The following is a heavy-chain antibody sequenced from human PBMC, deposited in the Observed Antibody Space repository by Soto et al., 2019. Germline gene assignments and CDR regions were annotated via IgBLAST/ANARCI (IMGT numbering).Heavy chain of an antibody. J-gene: IGHJ4*02. D-gene: IGHD3-22*01. CDR2: IYDSVST. CDR1: GDSLKSHY. CDR3: TSYXVVPVDYLDF. V-gene: IGHV4-59*11. Sequence: SETLSLTCSVSGDSLKSHYWAWIRHSTGKGLEWIGNIYDSVSTNYSPALKIRVPMSVDTCKKLFSLKMNSVTAADPAVYYCTSYXVVPVDYLDFWRQGTXVT.